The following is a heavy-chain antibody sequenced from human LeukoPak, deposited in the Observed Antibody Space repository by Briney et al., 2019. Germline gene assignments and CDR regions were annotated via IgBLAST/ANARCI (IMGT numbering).Heavy chain of an antibody. D-gene: IGHD3-3*01. CDR2: ISSSSSYI. V-gene: IGHV3-21*01. Sequence: PGGSLRLSCAASGFTFSSYSMNWVRQAPGKGLEWVSSISSSSSYIYYADSVKGRFTISRDNAKNSLYLQMNSLRAEDTAVYYCARRGVTSTYYDFWSQPKTAFDIWGQGTMVTVSS. CDR3: ARRGVTSTYYDFWSQPKTAFDI. CDR1: GFTFSSYS. J-gene: IGHJ3*02.